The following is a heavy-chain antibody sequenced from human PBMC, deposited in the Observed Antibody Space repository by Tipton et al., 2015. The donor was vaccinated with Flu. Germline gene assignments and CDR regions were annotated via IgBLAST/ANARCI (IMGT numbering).Heavy chain of an antibody. Sequence: SLRLSCAASGFTFSSYSMNWVRQAPGKGLEWVSSISSSSSYIYYADSVKGRFTISRDNAKNSLYLQMNSLRAEDTAMYYCARVIQLSEMDVWGQGTTVTVSS. J-gene: IGHJ6*02. D-gene: IGHD5-18*01. CDR1: GFTFSSYS. V-gene: IGHV3-21*01. CDR3: ARVIQLSEMDV. CDR2: ISSSSSYI.